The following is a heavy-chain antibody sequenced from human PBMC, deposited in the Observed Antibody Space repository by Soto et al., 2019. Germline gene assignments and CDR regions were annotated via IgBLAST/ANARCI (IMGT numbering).Heavy chain of an antibody. CDR3: ASDLLGYCSSTSCYKFGYYGMDV. CDR1: GFTFSSYG. CDR2: IWYDGSNK. Sequence: GWSLRLSCAASGFTFSSYGMHWVRQAPGKGLEWVAVIWYDGSNKYYADSVKGRFTISRDNSKNTLYLQMNSLRAEDTAVYYCASDLLGYCSSTSCYKFGYYGMDVWGQGTTVTVSS. V-gene: IGHV3-33*01. D-gene: IGHD2-2*02. J-gene: IGHJ6*02.